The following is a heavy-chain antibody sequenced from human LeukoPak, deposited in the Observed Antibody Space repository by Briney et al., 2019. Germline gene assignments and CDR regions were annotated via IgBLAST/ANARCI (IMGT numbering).Heavy chain of an antibody. CDR2: IYYSGST. CDR1: GGSISSSSYY. J-gene: IGHJ5*02. V-gene: IGHV4-39*01. Sequence: SETLSLTCTVSGGSISSSSYYWGWIRQPPGKGLEWIGSIYYSGSTYYNPSLKSRVTISVDTSKNQFSLKLSSVTAADTAVYYCARRIVVVVAARWFDPWGQGTPVTVSS. CDR3: ARRIVVVVAARWFDP. D-gene: IGHD2-15*01.